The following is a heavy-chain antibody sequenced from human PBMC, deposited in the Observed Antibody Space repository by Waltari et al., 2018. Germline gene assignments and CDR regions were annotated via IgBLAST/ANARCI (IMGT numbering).Heavy chain of an antibody. Sequence: EEHLVESGGGLVEPGGSLRLSCAASGFTFSNVWMSWVRQAPGKGLEWIGRIRTEAEGGTTQYAAPVKDRFSISRRDSENMLFLQMAYLKTDDTAVYYCTIDHWSPPDVGYWGQGTPGTVSS. J-gene: IGHJ4*02. CDR3: TIDHWSPPDVGY. CDR2: IRTEAEGGTT. V-gene: IGHV3-15*05. D-gene: IGHD3-3*01. CDR1: GFTFSNVW.